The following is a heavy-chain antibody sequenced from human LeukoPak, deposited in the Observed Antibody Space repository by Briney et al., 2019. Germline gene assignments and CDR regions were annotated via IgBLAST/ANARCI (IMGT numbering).Heavy chain of an antibody. Sequence: ASVKVSCKASGYTFTGYYMHWVRQAPGQGLEWMAWINPNSGGTNYAQKFQGRFTMTRDTSISTAYMELSRLTSDDTAVYYCARAPLGLPFDYWGQGSLVTVS. CDR2: INPNSGGT. CDR3: ARAPLGLPFDY. V-gene: IGHV1-2*02. CDR1: GYTFTGYY. J-gene: IGHJ4*02.